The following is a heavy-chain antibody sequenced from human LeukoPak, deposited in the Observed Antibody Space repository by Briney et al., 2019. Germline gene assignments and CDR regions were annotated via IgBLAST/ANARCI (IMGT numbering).Heavy chain of an antibody. Sequence: GGSLRLSCAVSGVTFSRYWMSWVRQAPGKGLEWVANIKQDGSEKYYVDSVTGRFTIFRDNAKNSLYLQMKSLRVEDTAVYYCARDHGSGSTDYFDYWGQGTLVTVSS. CDR2: IKQDGSEK. CDR1: GVTFSRYW. D-gene: IGHD3-22*01. J-gene: IGHJ4*02. CDR3: ARDHGSGSTDYFDY. V-gene: IGHV3-7*01.